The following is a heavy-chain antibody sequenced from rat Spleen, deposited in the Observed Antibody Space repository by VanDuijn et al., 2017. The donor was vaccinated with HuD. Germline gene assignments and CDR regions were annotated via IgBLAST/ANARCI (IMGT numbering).Heavy chain of an antibody. J-gene: IGHJ2*01. CDR1: GFTFSDYG. V-gene: IGHV5-29*01. CDR2: ISYGDSSGHSST. D-gene: IGHD1-9*01. Sequence: EVQLVESGGGLVQPGRSLKLSCAASGFTFSDYGVAWVRQAPTKGLEWVATISYGDSSGHSSTYYPDSVKGRFTVSRNNAKNTLYLQMDSLRSEDTATYYCARRHYGYTDYFDYWGQGVMVTVSS. CDR3: ARRHYGYTDYFDY.